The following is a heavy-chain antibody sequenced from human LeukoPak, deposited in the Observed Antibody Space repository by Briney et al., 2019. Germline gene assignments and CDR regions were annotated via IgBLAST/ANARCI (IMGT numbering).Heavy chain of an antibody. CDR3: ARGRDWNYAFDY. CDR1: GDTFTSYG. D-gene: IGHD1-7*01. J-gene: IGHJ4*02. V-gene: IGHV1-18*01. Sequence: ASVKVSCKASGDTFTSYGITWVRQALGQGLEWMGWISTYNGNTNYAQKLQGRVTMTTDTSTSTAYMELRSLKSDDTAVYYCARGRDWNYAFDYWGQGTLVTVSS. CDR2: ISTYNGNT.